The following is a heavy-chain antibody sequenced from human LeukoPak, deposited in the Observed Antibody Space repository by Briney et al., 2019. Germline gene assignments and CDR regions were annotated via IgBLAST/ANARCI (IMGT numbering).Heavy chain of an antibody. Sequence: SETLSLTCTVSGGSISSSSYYWGWIRQPPGKGLEWIGSIYYSGSTYYNPSLKSRVTISVDTSKNQFSLKLSSVTAADTAVYYWARDGRNCISTSCLARFDPWGQETLVTVS. V-gene: IGHV4-39*07. CDR2: IYYSGST. D-gene: IGHD2-2*01. CDR3: ARDGRNCISTSCLARFDP. CDR1: GGSISSSSYY. J-gene: IGHJ5*02.